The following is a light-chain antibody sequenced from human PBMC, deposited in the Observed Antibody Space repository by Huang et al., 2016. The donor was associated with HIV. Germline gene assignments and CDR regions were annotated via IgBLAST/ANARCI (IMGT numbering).Light chain of an antibody. CDR2: GAS. CDR3: QQYNNWPPSYT. CDR1: QSVTST. Sequence: EIVMTQSPATLSVSPGERVTLSCRASQSVTSTLAWYQQKPGQAPSLLIYGASTRATGIPGRFSGSGSGTEFTLTISSLQSEDFAVYYCQQYNNWPPSYTFGQGTKLEIK. J-gene: IGKJ2*01. V-gene: IGKV3-15*01.